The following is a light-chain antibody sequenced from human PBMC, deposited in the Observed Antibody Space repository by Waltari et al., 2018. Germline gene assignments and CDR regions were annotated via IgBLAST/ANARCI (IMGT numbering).Light chain of an antibody. CDR1: SPNIGKNS. J-gene: IGLJ3*02. Sequence: QSVVTQPPSASGTPGQRVTISCSGTSPNIGKNSVNWYQQLPGTAPQLLIYSNLKRPAGVPDRFSGSRSGTSAYLAISALQSEDEANYYCATWDDTLNGPVFGGGTELTVL. CDR2: SNL. V-gene: IGLV1-44*01. CDR3: ATWDDTLNGPV.